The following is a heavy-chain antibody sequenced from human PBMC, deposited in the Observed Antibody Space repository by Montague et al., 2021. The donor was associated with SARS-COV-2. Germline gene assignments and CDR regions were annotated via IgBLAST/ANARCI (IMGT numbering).Heavy chain of an antibody. CDR3: ARVGRQQLVRLSGMDV. CDR2: IYYSGRT. J-gene: IGHJ6*02. Sequence: SETLSLTCTVSGFSISSSSYYWGLIRQPPGKGLEWIGSIYYSGRTYYNPSLKSRVTISVDTSKNQFSLELSSVTAADTAVYYCARVGRQQLVRLSGMDVWGQGTTVTVSS. D-gene: IGHD6-13*01. V-gene: IGHV4-39*07. CDR1: GFSISSSSYY.